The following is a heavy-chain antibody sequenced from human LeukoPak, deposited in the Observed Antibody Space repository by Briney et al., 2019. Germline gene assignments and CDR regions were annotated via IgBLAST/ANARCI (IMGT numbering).Heavy chain of an antibody. CDR3: AACSSGWYGDAFDI. Sequence: GGSLRLSCAASGFTFSDYYMSWIRQTPGKGLEWISHISSSGKTIYYTDSVKGRFTISRDNTKNSLDLQMNSLRAKDTAVYYCAACSSGWYGDAFDIWGQGTMVTVST. J-gene: IGHJ3*02. CDR1: GFTFSDYY. D-gene: IGHD6-19*01. CDR2: ISSSGKTI. V-gene: IGHV3-11*01.